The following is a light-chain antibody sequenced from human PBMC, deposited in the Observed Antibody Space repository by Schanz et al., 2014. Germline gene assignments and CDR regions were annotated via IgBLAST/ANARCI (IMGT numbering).Light chain of an antibody. CDR1: SSNIGSNT. V-gene: IGLV1-44*01. Sequence: QSVLTQPPSASGTPGQRVTISCSGSSSNIGSNTVNWYQQLPGTAPKLLIYSNNQRPSGVPDRFSGSKSGTSASLAISGPQSEDEAHYYCAAWDDSLNGWVFGGGTKLTVL. CDR3: AAWDDSLNGWV. J-gene: IGLJ3*02. CDR2: SNN.